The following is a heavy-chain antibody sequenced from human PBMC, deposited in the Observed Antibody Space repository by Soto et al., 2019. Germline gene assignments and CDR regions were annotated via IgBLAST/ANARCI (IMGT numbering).Heavy chain of an antibody. Sequence: SVKVSCNASGGTFSSYAISWVRQAPGQGLEWMGGIIPIFGTANYAQKFQGRVTITADESTSTAYMELSSLRSEDTAVYYCARDGWGRDIAAAHYYYGMDVWGQGTTVTVSS. CDR3: ARDGWGRDIAAAHYYYGMDV. J-gene: IGHJ6*02. CDR1: GGTFSSYA. CDR2: IIPIFGTA. V-gene: IGHV1-69*13. D-gene: IGHD6-13*01.